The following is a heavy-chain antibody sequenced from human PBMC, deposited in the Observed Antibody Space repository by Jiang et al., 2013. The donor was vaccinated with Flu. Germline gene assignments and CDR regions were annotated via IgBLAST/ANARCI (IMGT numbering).Heavy chain of an antibody. D-gene: IGHD6-19*01. CDR1: GGSISSSSHY. CDR3: ARLLDSSGPLDY. CDR2: IYYSGST. J-gene: IGHJ4*02. V-gene: IGHV4-39*01. Sequence: YGPGLVKPSETLSLTCTVSGGSISSSSHYWGWIRQPPGKGLEWIGSIYYSGSTYYNPSLKSRVTISVDTSKNQFSLKLSSVTAADTAVYYCARLLDSSGPLDYWGQGTLVTVSS.